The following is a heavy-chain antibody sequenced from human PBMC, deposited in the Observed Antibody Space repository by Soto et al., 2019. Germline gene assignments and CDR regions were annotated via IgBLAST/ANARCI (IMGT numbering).Heavy chain of an antibody. D-gene: IGHD3-16*01. CDR3: AREGVRGGEDYYYGMDV. J-gene: IGHJ6*02. Sequence: QVQLVQSGAEVKKPGSSVKVSCKASGGTFSSYAISWVRQAPGQGLEWMGGIIPIFGTANYAQKFQGRVTMTADESTSTAYMELSSLRSEDTAVYYCAREGVRGGEDYYYGMDVWGQGTTVTVSS. V-gene: IGHV1-69*12. CDR2: IIPIFGTA. CDR1: GGTFSSYA.